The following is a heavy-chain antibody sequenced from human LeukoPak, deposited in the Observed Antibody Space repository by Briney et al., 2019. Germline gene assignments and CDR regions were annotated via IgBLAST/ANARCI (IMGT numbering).Heavy chain of an antibody. CDR2: TSGSGGST. Sequence: PGGSLRLSCAASGFTFSDYYMSWIRQAPGKGLEWVSYTSGSGGSTYYADSVKGRFTISRNNAKNSLYLQMNSLRAEDTAVYYCARTTRLVAAAATPLYWFDPWGQGTLVTVSS. J-gene: IGHJ5*02. CDR1: GFTFSDYY. D-gene: IGHD6-13*01. CDR3: ARTTRLVAAAATPLYWFDP. V-gene: IGHV3-11*01.